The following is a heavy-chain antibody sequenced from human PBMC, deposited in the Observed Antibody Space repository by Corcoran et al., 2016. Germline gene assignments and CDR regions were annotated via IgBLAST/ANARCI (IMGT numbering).Heavy chain of an antibody. D-gene: IGHD1-1*01. CDR3: ARDGPGAPCTTHALDI. CDR1: GYTFTSYF. Sequence: QVQLVQSGAVVNKPGASVEVSCKASGYTFTSYFMHWVRQAPGQGLEWMGMINPSVGGTSYAQKFQGRVTMTRDTSTSTVYMELSSLRSEDMAGYYCARDGPGAPCTTHALDIWGQGTMVTVSS. CDR2: INPSVGGT. V-gene: IGHV1-46*01. J-gene: IGHJ3*02.